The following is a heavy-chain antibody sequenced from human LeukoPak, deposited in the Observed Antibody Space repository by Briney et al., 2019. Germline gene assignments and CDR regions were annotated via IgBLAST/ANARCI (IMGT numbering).Heavy chain of an antibody. Sequence: ASVKVSCKASGYTFTSYAMHWVRQAPGQRLEWMGWINAGNGNTKYSQKFQGRVTITRDTSASTAYMELSSLRSEDTAVYYCASGAGPAASSPYWGQGALVTVSS. CDR3: ASGAGPAASSPY. CDR2: INAGNGNT. V-gene: IGHV1-3*01. J-gene: IGHJ4*02. CDR1: GYTFTSYA. D-gene: IGHD2-2*01.